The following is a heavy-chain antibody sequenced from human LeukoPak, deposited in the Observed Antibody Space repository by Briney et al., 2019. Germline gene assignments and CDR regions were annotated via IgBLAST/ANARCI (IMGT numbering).Heavy chain of an antibody. CDR3: AKLMGSGWAFYYFDY. J-gene: IGHJ4*02. Sequence: GGSLRLSCAASGFTFSNLWMSWVRQAPGKGLEWVSAISGSGGSTYYADSVKGRFTISRDNSKNTLYLQMNSLRAEDTAVYYCAKLMGSGWAFYYFDYWGQGTLVTVSS. CDR2: ISGSGGST. CDR1: GFTFSNLW. D-gene: IGHD6-19*01. V-gene: IGHV3-23*01.